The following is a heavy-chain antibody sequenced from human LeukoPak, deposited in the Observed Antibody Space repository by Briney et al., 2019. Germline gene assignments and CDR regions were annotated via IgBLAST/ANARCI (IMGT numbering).Heavy chain of an antibody. V-gene: IGHV3-30-3*01. J-gene: IGHJ4*02. Sequence: PGGSLRLSCAASGFTFSSYAMHWVRQAPGKGLEWVAVISYGGSNKYYADSVKGRFTISRDNSKNTLYLQMNSLRAEDTAVYYCARDGRLDTAMVTDYWGQGTLVTVSS. CDR3: ARDGRLDTAMVTDY. CDR2: ISYGGSNK. CDR1: GFTFSSYA. D-gene: IGHD5-18*01.